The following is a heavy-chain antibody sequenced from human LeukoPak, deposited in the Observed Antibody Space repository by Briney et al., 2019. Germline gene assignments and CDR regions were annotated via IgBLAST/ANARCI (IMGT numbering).Heavy chain of an antibody. Sequence: GGSLRLSCAASGFTFSSYWMSWVRQAPGKGLEWVANIKEDESEKYYVDAVKGRFTISRDSAKNSVFLQMNSLRVEDTAVYYCARGVYAFDIWGQGTMVTVSS. J-gene: IGHJ3*02. CDR2: IKEDESEK. CDR1: GFTFSSYW. D-gene: IGHD5/OR15-5a*01. V-gene: IGHV3-7*01. CDR3: ARGVYAFDI.